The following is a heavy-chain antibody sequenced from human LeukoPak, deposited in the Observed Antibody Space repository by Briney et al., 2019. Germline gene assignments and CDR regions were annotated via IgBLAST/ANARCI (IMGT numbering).Heavy chain of an antibody. D-gene: IGHD4-11*01. CDR2: INHSGST. V-gene: IGHV4-34*01. CDR1: GFTFSSYS. J-gene: IGHJ3*02. CDR3: ARSKPPRAFDI. Sequence: PGGSLRLSCAASGFTFSSYSMNWVRQPPGKGLEWIGEINHSGSTNYNPSLKSRVTISVDTSKNQFSLKLSSVTAADTAVYYCARSKPPRAFDIWGQGTMVTVSS.